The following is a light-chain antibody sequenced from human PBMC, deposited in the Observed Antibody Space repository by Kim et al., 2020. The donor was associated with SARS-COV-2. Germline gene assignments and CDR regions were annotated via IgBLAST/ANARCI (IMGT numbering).Light chain of an antibody. CDR3: QAWDSSTLV. J-gene: IGLJ2*01. CDR1: KLGDKY. V-gene: IGLV3-1*01. Sequence: SYELTQPPSVSVSPGQTASITCSGDKLGDKYACWYQQKSGQSPVLIIYQDTKRPSGIPERFSGYNSGNTATLTISGTQAMDEADYYCQAWDSSTLVFGGGTQLTV. CDR2: QDT.